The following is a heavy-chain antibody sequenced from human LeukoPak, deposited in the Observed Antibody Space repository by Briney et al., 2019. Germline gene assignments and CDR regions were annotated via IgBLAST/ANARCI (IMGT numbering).Heavy chain of an antibody. CDR2: ISGLCDSR. J-gene: IGHJ4*02. D-gene: IGHD3-3*01. V-gene: IGHV3-23*01. Sequence: GGSLRLSCAASGFTFSSFAMSWVHQGPGKGLEWASAISGLCDSRDYAESVKGRFSIARDNSKNTLYLQMSSLRPNDTAVYYCAKRFLEWIYGPFDHWGQGSLVIVSS. CDR1: GFTFSSFA. CDR3: AKRFLEWIYGPFDH.